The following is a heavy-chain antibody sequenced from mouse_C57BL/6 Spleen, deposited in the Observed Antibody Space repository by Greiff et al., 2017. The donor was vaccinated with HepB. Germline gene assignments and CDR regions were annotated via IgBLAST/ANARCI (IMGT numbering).Heavy chain of an antibody. Sequence: QVQLQQPGAELVMPGASVKLSCKASGYTFTSYWMHWVKQRPGQGLEWIGEIDPSDSYTNYNQKFKGKSTLTVDKSSSTAYMQLSSLTSEDSAVYYCAKGGSSRQYYFDYWGQGTTLTVSS. CDR1: GYTFTSYW. V-gene: IGHV1-69*01. CDR2: IDPSDSYT. J-gene: IGHJ2*01. D-gene: IGHD1-1*01. CDR3: AKGGSSRQYYFDY.